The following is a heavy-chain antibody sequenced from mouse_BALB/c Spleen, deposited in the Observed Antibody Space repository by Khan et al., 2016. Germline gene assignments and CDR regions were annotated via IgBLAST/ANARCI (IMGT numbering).Heavy chain of an antibody. CDR1: GYSITSDYA. J-gene: IGHJ4*01. D-gene: IGHD2-3*01. CDR3: AVIVIYDGYYVYAMDY. CDR2: ISYSGST. V-gene: IGHV3-2*02. Sequence: EVELVESGPGLVKPSQSLSLTCTVTGYSITSDYAWNWIRQFPGNKLEWMGYISYSGSTSYNPSLKSRISITRDTSKNQFFLQLNSVTTEDTATYYCAVIVIYDGYYVYAMDYWGQGTSVTVAS.